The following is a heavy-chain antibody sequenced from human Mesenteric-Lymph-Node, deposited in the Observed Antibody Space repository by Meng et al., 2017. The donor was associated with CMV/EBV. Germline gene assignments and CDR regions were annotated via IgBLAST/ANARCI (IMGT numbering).Heavy chain of an antibody. CDR3: ATPGGAGPIDY. V-gene: IGHV3-7*01. Sequence: GGSLRLSCAASGFTFSDYTMNWVRQAPGKGLEWVASIKQDGSEKYSVDSMKGRFTISRDNAKNTLHLQMNSLRDEDTAVYYCATPGGAGPIDYWGQGTLVTVSS. D-gene: IGHD3-16*01. J-gene: IGHJ4*02. CDR1: GFTFSDYT. CDR2: IKQDGSEK.